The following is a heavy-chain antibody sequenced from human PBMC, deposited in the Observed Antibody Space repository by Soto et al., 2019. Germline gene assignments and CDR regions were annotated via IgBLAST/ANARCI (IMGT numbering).Heavy chain of an antibody. CDR3: ARGRGRYSSGWSWFDP. V-gene: IGHV4-30-2*01. CDR1: GASISSGGYS. J-gene: IGHJ5*02. D-gene: IGHD6-19*01. Sequence: SETLSLTCAVSGASISSGGYSWSWIRQPPGRGLEWIGYVFHSETTYYNPSLKSRVTMSVDSSKNQFSLTLTSVTAADTAVYFCARGRGRYSSGWSWFDPWGQGILVTVSS. CDR2: VFHSETT.